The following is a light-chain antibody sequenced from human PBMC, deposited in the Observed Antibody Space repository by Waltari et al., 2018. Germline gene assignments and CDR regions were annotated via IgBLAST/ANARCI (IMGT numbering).Light chain of an antibody. V-gene: IGLV2-23*02. CDR3: CSYAGSNSWV. CDR1: RSNIGRYNL. Sequence: QSALIQPASVSGSSGQSIPIPCTGTRSNIGRYNLVSWYQQYPGKAPKVMIYEVYKRPSGVSNRFSGSKSGNTASLTISGLQAEDETDYYCCSYAGSNSWVFGGGTKVTVL. CDR2: EVY. J-gene: IGLJ3*02.